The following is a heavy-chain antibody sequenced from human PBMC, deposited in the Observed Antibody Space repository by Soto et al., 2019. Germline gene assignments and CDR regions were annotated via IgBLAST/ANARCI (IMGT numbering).Heavy chain of an antibody. CDR2: ISAYNGNT. V-gene: IGHV1-18*01. CDR3: ARDIGYSSRGDY. CDR1: GYTFTSYG. D-gene: IGHD6-13*01. Sequence: QVQLVQSGAEVKKPGASVKVSCKASGYTFTSYGISWVRQAPGQGLEWMGWISAYNGNTNYAQKLQGRVTMTTDTAKSTDYMELRSLRSDDTAVYYCARDIGYSSRGDYWGQGTLVTVSS. J-gene: IGHJ4*02.